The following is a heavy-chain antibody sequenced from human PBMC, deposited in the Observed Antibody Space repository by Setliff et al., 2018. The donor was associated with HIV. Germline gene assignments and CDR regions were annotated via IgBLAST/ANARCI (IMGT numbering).Heavy chain of an antibody. V-gene: IGHV7-4-1*02. J-gene: IGHJ4*02. CDR3: AREHLYGSGSYYNAAYYFDY. Sequence: ASVKVSCKASGYTFTTYAMNWVRQAPGQGLEWMGWINTNTGNPTYAQGFTGRFVFSLDTSVSTAYLQISSLKAEDTAVYYCAREHLYGSGSYYNAAYYFDYWGQGTLGTVS. D-gene: IGHD3-10*01. CDR2: INTNTGNP. CDR1: GYTFTTYA.